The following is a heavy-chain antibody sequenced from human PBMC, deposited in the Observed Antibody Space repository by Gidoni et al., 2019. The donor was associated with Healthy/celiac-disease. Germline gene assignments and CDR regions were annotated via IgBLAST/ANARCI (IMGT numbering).Heavy chain of an antibody. CDR3: ARGYYDSSGYYGASSLDY. D-gene: IGHD3-22*01. CDR2: INPNSGGT. V-gene: IGHV1-2*02. Sequence: QVQLVQSGAEVKKPGASVKVSCKASGYTFTGYYMHWVRQAPGQGLEWMGWINPNSGGTNYAKKFQGRVTMTRDTSISTAYMELSRLRSDDTAVYYCARGYYDSSGYYGASSLDYWGQGTLVTVSS. J-gene: IGHJ4*02. CDR1: GYTFTGYY.